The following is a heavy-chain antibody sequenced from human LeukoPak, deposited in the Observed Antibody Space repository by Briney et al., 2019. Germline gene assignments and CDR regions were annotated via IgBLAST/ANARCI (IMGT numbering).Heavy chain of an antibody. CDR3: AINQAGYCGGGSCYRHEFYYMDV. CDR2: IIPIFGTA. J-gene: IGHJ6*03. D-gene: IGHD2-15*01. Sequence: SVKVSCKASGGTFSSYAISWVRQAPGQGLEWMGGIIPIFGTANYAEKFQDRVTITADKSTSTAYMELSSLRSEGTAMYYCAINQAGYCGGGSCYRHEFYYMDVWGKGTSVTVSS. V-gene: IGHV1-69*06. CDR1: GGTFSSYA.